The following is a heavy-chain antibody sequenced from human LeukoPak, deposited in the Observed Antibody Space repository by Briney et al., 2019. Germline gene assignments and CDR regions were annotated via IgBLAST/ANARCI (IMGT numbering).Heavy chain of an antibody. V-gene: IGHV1-69*13. D-gene: IGHD3-22*01. CDR1: GRTFSSYA. CDR2: IIPIFGTA. CDR3: ARGTTQTYYYDSSGYYVFDY. J-gene: IGHJ4*02. Sequence: SVKVSCKPSGRTFSSYAISWVRQAPGQGLEGMGGIIPIFGTANYAQKFQGRVTITADESTSTAYMELSSLRSEDTAVYYCARGTTQTYYYDSSGYYVFDYWGQGTLVTVSS.